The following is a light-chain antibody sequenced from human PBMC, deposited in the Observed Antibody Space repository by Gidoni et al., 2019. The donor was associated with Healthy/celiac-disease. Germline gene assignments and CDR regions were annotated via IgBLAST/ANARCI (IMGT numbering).Light chain of an antibody. J-gene: IGKJ3*01. Sequence: DIVMTQSPDSLAVSLGERATINCKSSQSVLYSSNNNNYLAWYQQKPGQPPKLLIYWASTRESGVPDRFSGSGSGTDFTLTISSLQAEDVAVYYCQQYYSTPFTFGSXAKVDIK. CDR3: QQYYSTPFT. CDR2: WAS. CDR1: QSVLYSSNNNNY. V-gene: IGKV4-1*01.